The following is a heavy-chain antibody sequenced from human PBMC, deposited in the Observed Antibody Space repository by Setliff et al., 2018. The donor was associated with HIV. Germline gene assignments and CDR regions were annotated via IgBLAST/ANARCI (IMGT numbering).Heavy chain of an antibody. CDR1: GFTFSSYW. D-gene: IGHD2-8*01. CDR2: INSDGSST. V-gene: IGHV3-74*01. CDR3: ARGGVYAIDYYYGMDV. Sequence: PGESLKISCAASGFTFSSYWMHWVRQAPGKGLVWVSRINSDGSSTSYADSVKGRFTISRDNAKNTLYLQMNSLRAEDTAVYYCARGGVYAIDYYYGMDVWGQGTTVTVS. J-gene: IGHJ6*02.